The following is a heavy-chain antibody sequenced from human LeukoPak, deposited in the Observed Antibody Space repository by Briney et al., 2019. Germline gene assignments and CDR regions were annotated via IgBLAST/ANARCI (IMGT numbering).Heavy chain of an antibody. V-gene: IGHV3-23*01. D-gene: IGHD1-26*01. CDR1: GFTFSNYW. J-gene: IGHJ6*04. Sequence: GGSLRLSCAASGFTFSNYWMTWARRAPGKGLEWVSYISNSGGSTYYADSVKGRFTNSRDNSKNMLYLQMNSLRAEDTAVYYCAKDRVGESTRAWVVWGKGTTVTVSS. CDR2: ISNSGGST. CDR3: AKDRVGESTRAWVV.